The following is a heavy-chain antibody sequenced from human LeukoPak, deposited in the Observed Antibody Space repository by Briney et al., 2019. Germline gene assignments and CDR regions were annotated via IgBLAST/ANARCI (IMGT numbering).Heavy chain of an antibody. CDR3: ARDRDIVVVPAASYGMDV. D-gene: IGHD2-2*01. CDR2: ISYDGSNK. CDR1: GFTFSSYA. J-gene: IGHJ6*02. Sequence: GGSLRLSCAASGFTFSSYAMHWVRQAPGKGLEWVAVISYDGSNKYYADSVKGRFTISRDNSKNTLYLQMNSLRAEDTAVYHCARDRDIVVVPAASYGMDVWGQGTTVTVSS. V-gene: IGHV3-30-3*01.